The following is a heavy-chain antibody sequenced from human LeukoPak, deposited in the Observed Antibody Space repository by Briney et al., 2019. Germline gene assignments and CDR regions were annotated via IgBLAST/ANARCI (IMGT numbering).Heavy chain of an antibody. V-gene: IGHV4-59*01. CDR3: ARERCSSCCFDY. Sequence: PSETLSLTCTVSGDSISSYYWSWIRQPPGKGLEWIGYIYYSGSTNYNPSLQSRVTISVDTSKNQFSLKLSSVTAADTAVYYCARERCSSCCFDYWGKGTLVTVSS. D-gene: IGHD6-13*01. CDR2: IYYSGST. J-gene: IGHJ4*02. CDR1: GDSISSYY.